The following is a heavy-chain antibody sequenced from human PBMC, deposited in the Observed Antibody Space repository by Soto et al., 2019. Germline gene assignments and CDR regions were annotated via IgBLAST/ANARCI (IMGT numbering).Heavy chain of an antibody. Sequence: PSETLSLTCTVSGGSISSSSYYWGWIRQPPGKGLEWIGSIYHSGSTYYNPSLKSRVTISVDRSKTQFSLRLSSVTAADTAVYYCARELGGPLHDWFDPWGQGTLVTVS. J-gene: IGHJ5*02. CDR1: GGSISSSSYY. D-gene: IGHD2-15*01. CDR2: IYHSGST. CDR3: ARELGGPLHDWFDP. V-gene: IGHV4-39*07.